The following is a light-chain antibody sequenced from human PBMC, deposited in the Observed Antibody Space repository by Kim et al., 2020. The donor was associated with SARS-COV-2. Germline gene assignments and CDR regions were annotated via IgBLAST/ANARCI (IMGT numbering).Light chain of an antibody. J-gene: IGKJ5*01. V-gene: IGKV1-17*01. CDR2: GAS. CDR3: LQHNSDPIT. CDR1: PDIRND. Sequence: ASLRDTVTITFRASPDIRNDLGWYQHNPGRAPRRRIYGASSLQSGVPSRFSGSGSGTEFTLTISSLQPEDFATYFCLQHNSDPITFGQGTRLEIK.